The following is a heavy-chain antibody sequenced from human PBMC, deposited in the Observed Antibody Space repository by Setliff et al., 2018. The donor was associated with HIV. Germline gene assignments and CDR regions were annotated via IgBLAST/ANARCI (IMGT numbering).Heavy chain of an antibody. Sequence: GASVKVSCKASGYSLSTYAISWVRQAPGQGLEWMGWIDSNNGNRNFAQKFRGRVTMTTDISTNTAYMEVRSLSFDDTAVYYCAADNYNCNSFDSWGQGSLVTVSS. V-gene: IGHV1-18*01. CDR1: GYSLSTYA. CDR3: AADNYNCNSFDS. CDR2: IDSNNGNR. D-gene: IGHD3-3*01. J-gene: IGHJ4*02.